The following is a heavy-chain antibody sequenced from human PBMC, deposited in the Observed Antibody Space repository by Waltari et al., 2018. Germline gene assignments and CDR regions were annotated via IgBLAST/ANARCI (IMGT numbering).Heavy chain of an antibody. D-gene: IGHD2-2*01. V-gene: IGHV4-39*01. CDR2: SYYRGST. CDR1: GGSISSSSYY. J-gene: IGHJ3*02. CDR3: ARLRSSTSTDAFDI. Sequence: QLQLQESGPGLVKPSETLSLTCPVSGGSISSSSYYWGRFRQPPGKGLAWIGSSYYRGSTYYNPSLKIRVTISVDTSKNQFSLKLSSVTAADTAVYYCARLRSSTSTDAFDIWGQGTMVTVSS.